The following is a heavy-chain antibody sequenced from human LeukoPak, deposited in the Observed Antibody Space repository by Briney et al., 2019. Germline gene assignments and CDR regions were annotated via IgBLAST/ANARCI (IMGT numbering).Heavy chain of an antibody. CDR1: GGSFRGYY. V-gene: IGHV4-34*01. CDR2: INHSGST. J-gene: IGHJ6*02. Sequence: PSETLSLTCAVFGGSFRGYYWSWIRQPPGKGLEWIGEINHSGSTNYNPSLKSRVTISVDTSKTQFSLKLSSVTAADTAVYYCARAGPLFSIFGVVISPGSYYYYGMDVWGQGTTVTVSS. CDR3: ARAGPLFSIFGVVISPGSYYYYGMDV. D-gene: IGHD3-3*01.